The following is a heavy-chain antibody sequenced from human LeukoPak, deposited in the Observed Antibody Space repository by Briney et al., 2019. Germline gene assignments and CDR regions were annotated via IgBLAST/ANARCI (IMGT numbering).Heavy chain of an antibody. J-gene: IGHJ6*02. D-gene: IGHD3-10*01. CDR3: ARVRARYYGMDV. CDR1: GGSISSGGYS. CDR2: IYHSGST. Sequence: SQTLSLTCAVSGGSISSGGYSWSWIRQPPGKGLEWIGYIYHSGSTYYNPSLKSRVTISVDRSKNQFSLKLSSATAADTAVYYCARVRARYYGMDVWGQGTTVTVSS. V-gene: IGHV4-30-2*01.